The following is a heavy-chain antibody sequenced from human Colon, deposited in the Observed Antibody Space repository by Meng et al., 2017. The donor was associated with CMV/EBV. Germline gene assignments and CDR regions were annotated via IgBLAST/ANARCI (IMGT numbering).Heavy chain of an antibody. J-gene: IGHJ4*02. V-gene: IGHV1-18*01. D-gene: IGHD1-1*01. CDR1: GYTFTSNG. Sequence: QVQLVQSGAEVKEPGASVLVSCRSSGYTFTSNGINWVRQAPGQGLEWMGWISGSTGYTNRAQKFQGRVTMTTDTSTSTAYLALTSLTSNDTAVYYCARGRPNWSGVLDYWGQGTLVTVSS. CDR2: ISGSTGYT. CDR3: ARGRPNWSGVLDY.